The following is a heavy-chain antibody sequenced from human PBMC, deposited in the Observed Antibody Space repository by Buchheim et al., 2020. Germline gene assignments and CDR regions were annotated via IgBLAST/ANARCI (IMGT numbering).Heavy chain of an antibody. V-gene: IGHV3-30-3*01. CDR2: ISYDGSNK. J-gene: IGHJ4*02. D-gene: IGHD3-3*01. CDR3: AKGGYDFWSGYPD. CDR1: GFTFSSYA. Sequence: QVQLVESGGGVVQPGRSLRLSCAASGFTFSSYAMHWVRQAPGKGLEWVALISYDGSNKYYADSVKGRFTISRDNSKNTLYLQMNSLRAEDTAVYYCAKGGYDFWSGYPDWGQGTL.